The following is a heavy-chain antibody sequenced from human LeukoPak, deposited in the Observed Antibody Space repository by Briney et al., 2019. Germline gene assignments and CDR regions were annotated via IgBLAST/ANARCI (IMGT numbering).Heavy chain of an antibody. D-gene: IGHD6-13*01. CDR3: ARIGAGSSRDY. V-gene: IGHV3-21*01. J-gene: IGHJ4*02. Sequence: PGVSLRLSCAASGFTFRNFAMTWVRQAPGKGLEWVSSIVGSSSTYYADSLKGRFTISRDNAKNSLYLQMNSLRAEDTAVYYCARIGAGSSRDYWGQGTLVTVSS. CDR2: IVGSSST. CDR1: GFTFRNFA.